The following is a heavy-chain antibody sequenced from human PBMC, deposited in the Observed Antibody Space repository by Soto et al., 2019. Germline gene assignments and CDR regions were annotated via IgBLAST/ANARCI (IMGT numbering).Heavy chain of an antibody. CDR1: GFTFSSYW. CDR3: ARVRTENYCGMDV. V-gene: IGHV3-7*05. CDR2: IKQDETEK. J-gene: IGHJ6*02. Sequence: EVQLVESGGGLVQPGGSLRLSCADSGFTFSSYWMSWVRQAPGKGLEWVANIKQDETEKYYVDSVKGRFAISRDNGENRLYRQMNSLRAEDTAIYYCARVRTENYCGMDVWGQGSTVTVSS.